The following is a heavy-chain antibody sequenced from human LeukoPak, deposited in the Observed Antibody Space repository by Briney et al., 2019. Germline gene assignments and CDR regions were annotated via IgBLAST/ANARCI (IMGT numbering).Heavy chain of an antibody. V-gene: IGHV3-33*01. CDR3: TRDRCTNGICYMDY. D-gene: IGHD2-8*01. CDR2: IWYDGSHT. CDR1: GFTFRSYA. J-gene: IGHJ4*02. Sequence: QPGRSLRLSCAASGFTFRSYAIHWVRQGPGKGLEWVAVIWYDGSHTYYADSVKGRFTISRDNSKNTLYLQMNSLRAEDTAVYYCTRDRCTNGICYMDYWGQGTLVTVSS.